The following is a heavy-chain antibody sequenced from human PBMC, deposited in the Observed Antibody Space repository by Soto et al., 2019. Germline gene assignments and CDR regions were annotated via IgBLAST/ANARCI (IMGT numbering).Heavy chain of an antibody. J-gene: IGHJ4*02. V-gene: IGHV4-4*02. D-gene: IGHD6-19*01. CDR2: VFHTGTT. CDR3: ARSAGWYAVHS. CDR1: GDSVRSPYY. Sequence: QVQLQESGPGLVKPSGTLSLTCAVSGDSVRSPYYWCWVRQPPGKGLEWIGEVFHTGTTSYNPSLRSRVTISMDKSNNQFSLDLSYVTAADTAVYYCARSAGWYAVHSWGPGTLVIVSS.